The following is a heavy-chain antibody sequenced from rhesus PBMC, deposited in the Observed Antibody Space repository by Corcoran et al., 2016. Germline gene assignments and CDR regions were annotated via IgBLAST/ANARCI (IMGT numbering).Heavy chain of an antibody. CDR1: GYTFTDHY. CDR3: ARGGYSRGIDY. J-gene: IGHJ4*01. Sequence: EVQLVQSGAEVKKPGASVKISCKASGYTFTDHYLNGVRQAPGKGLEWMGRVEPEDGEADYAQKFQARVTITAKMSTDTAYMELSSLRSEDTAVYYCARGGYSRGIDYWGQGVLVTVSS. V-gene: IGHV1-111*02. D-gene: IGHD6-13*01. CDR2: VEPEDGEA.